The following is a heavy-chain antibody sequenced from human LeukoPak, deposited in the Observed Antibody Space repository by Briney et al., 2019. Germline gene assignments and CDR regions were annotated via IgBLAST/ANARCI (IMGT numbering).Heavy chain of an antibody. Sequence: SSETLSLTCTVSGGSISSGDYYWSWIRQPPGKGLEWIGYIYYSGSTYYNSSLKSRVTISVDTSKNQFSLKLSSVTAADTAVYYCASNLSSGGSWGWFDPWGQGTLVTVSS. CDR1: GGSISSGDYY. D-gene: IGHD2-15*01. CDR3: ASNLSSGGSWGWFDP. J-gene: IGHJ5*02. CDR2: IYYSGST. V-gene: IGHV4-30-4*01.